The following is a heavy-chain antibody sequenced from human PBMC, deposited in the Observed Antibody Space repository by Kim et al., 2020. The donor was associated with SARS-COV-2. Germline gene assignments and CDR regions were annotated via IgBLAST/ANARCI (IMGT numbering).Heavy chain of an antibody. CDR3: ARGGDYYDSSGSMTS. J-gene: IGHJ5*02. CDR2: INAGNGNT. V-gene: IGHV1-3*01. D-gene: IGHD3-22*01. CDR1: GYTFTSYA. Sequence: ASVKVSCKASGYTFTSYAMHWVRQAPGQRLEWMGWINAGNGNTKYSQKFQGRVTITRDTSASTAYMELSSLRSEDTAVYYCARGGDYYDSSGSMTSWGQGPLATVSP.